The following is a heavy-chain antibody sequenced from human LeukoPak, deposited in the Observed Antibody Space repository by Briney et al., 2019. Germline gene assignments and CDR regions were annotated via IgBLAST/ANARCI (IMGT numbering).Heavy chain of an antibody. J-gene: IGHJ4*02. D-gene: IGHD3-22*01. V-gene: IGHV1-18*01. CDR3: AREGYYDSSGYPDY. CDR1: GYTFTSYG. CDR2: ISAYNGNT. Sequence: GASVKVSCKASGYTFTSYGISWARQAPGQGLEWMGWISAYNGNTNYAQKLQGRVTMTTDTSTSTAYMELRSLRSDDTAVYYCAREGYYDSSGYPDYWGQGTLVTVSS.